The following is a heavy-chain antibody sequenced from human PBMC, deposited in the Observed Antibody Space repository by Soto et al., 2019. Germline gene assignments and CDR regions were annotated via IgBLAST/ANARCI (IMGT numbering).Heavy chain of an antibody. Sequence: SETLSLTCTVSGGSISSYYWSWIRQPPGKGLEWIGYIYYSGSTNYNPSLKSRVTISVDTSKNQSSLKLSSVTAADTAVYYCARDAGGDTKFGYYYYGMDVWGQGTTVTVSS. CDR1: GGSISSYY. J-gene: IGHJ6*02. CDR2: IYYSGST. D-gene: IGHD2-21*02. V-gene: IGHV4-59*01. CDR3: ARDAGGDTKFGYYYYGMDV.